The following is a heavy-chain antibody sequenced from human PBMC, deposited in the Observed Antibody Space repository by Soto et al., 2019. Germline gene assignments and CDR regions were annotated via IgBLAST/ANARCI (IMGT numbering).Heavy chain of an antibody. J-gene: IGHJ4*02. V-gene: IGHV3-7*01. CDR2: IKQDGSEK. CDR3: ASLEGYDILTGYYRDDY. CDR1: GFTFSSYW. Sequence: GSLRLSCAASGFTFSSYWMSWVRQAPGKGLEWVANIKQDGSEKYYVDSVKGRFTISRDNAKNSLYLQMNSLRAEDTAVYYCASLEGYDILTGYYRDDYWGQGTLVTV. D-gene: IGHD3-9*01.